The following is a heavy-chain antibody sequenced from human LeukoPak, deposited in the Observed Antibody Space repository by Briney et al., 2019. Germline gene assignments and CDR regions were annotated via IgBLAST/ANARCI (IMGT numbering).Heavy chain of an antibody. J-gene: IGHJ4*02. D-gene: IGHD1-26*01. Sequence: ASVKVSCKASGGTFSSYAISWVRQAPGQGLEWMGGIIPIFGTANYAQKFQGRVTITTDESTSTAYMELSSLRSEDTAVYYCARGRRGSPYSGSYYWGQGTLVTVSS. V-gene: IGHV1-69*05. CDR1: GGTFSSYA. CDR3: ARGRRGSPYSGSYY. CDR2: IIPIFGTA.